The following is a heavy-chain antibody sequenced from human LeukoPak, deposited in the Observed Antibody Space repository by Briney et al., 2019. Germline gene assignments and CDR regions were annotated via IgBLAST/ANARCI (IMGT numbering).Heavy chain of an antibody. Sequence: SETLSLTCTVSGGSISSSSYYWGWIRQPPGKGLEWIGSIYYSGSTYYNPSLKSRVTISVDTSKNQFSLKLSSVTAADTAVYYCARGYSRQPNPLDYWGQGTLATVSS. CDR1: GGSISSSSYY. V-gene: IGHV4-39*01. CDR3: ARGYSRQPNPLDY. CDR2: IYYSGST. J-gene: IGHJ4*02. D-gene: IGHD5-12*01.